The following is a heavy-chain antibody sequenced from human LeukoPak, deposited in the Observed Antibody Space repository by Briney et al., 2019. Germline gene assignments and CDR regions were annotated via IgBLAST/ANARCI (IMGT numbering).Heavy chain of an antibody. D-gene: IGHD3-22*01. CDR1: GFTFSNYI. V-gene: IGHV3-21*01. CDR3: ARDGYYDSSAFWYFDL. Sequence: GGSLRLSCAASGFTFSNYIMNWVRQAPGKGLEWVSSISSSGSYIYYADSVKGRFTISRDNAKNSLYLQMNSLRAEDTALYYCARDGYYDSSAFWYFDLWGRGTLVTVSS. CDR2: ISSSGSYI. J-gene: IGHJ2*01.